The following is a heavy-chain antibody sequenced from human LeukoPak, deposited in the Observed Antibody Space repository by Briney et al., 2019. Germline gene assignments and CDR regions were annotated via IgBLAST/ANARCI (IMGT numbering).Heavy chain of an antibody. CDR2: IYTGGIT. J-gene: IGHJ4*02. V-gene: IGHV3-66*01. D-gene: IGHD6-6*01. Sequence: GGSLRLSCAASGFSVSSTYMSWVRQAPGKGLEWVSVIYTGGITYYADSVKGRFTISRDNARNSLYLQMNSLRAEDTAIYYCARVDAALDYWGQGTLVTVSS. CDR3: ARVDAALDY. CDR1: GFSVSSTY.